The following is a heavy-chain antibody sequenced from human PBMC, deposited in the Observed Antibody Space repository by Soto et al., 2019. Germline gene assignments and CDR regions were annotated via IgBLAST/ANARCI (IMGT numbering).Heavy chain of an antibody. CDR3: ARSHGGFDY. CDR1: GDSVSSNSAA. J-gene: IGHJ4*02. CDR2: TYYRSKWFD. V-gene: IGHV6-1*01. D-gene: IGHD3-10*01. Sequence: SQTLSLTCVISGDSVSSNSAAWNWIRQSPSRGLEWLGRTYYRSKWFDDYTVSVKSRITIKSDTSKNQFSLQLNSVTPEDTAVSYCARSHGGFDYWGQGTPVTVSS.